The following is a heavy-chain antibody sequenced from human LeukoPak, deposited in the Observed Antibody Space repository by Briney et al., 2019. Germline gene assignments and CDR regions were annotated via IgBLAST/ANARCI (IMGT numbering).Heavy chain of an antibody. V-gene: IGHV1-69*04. CDR1: GGTFSSYA. J-gene: IGHJ6*02. CDR3: ARTLYYYDSSGYLTYYYYDMDV. D-gene: IGHD3-22*01. Sequence: ASVKVSCKASGGTFSSYAISWVRQAPGQGLEWMGRIIPILGIANYAQKFQGRVTITADKSTSTAYMELSSLRSEDTAVYYCARTLYYYDSSGYLTYYYYDMDVWGQGTTVTVSS. CDR2: IIPILGIA.